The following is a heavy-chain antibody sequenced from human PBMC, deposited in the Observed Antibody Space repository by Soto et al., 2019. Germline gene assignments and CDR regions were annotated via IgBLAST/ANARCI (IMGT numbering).Heavy chain of an antibody. CDR2: IYYSGST. D-gene: IGHD2-21*02. Sequence: PSETLSLTCTVSGGSISSSSYYWGWIRQPPGKGLEWIGSIYYSGSTYYNPSLKSRVTISVDTSKNQFSLKLSSVTAADTAVYYCAGLRLVVVTAILYYLNYWGQGTLVTVS. CDR3: AGLRLVVVTAILYYLNY. CDR1: GGSISSSSYY. J-gene: IGHJ4*02. V-gene: IGHV4-39*01.